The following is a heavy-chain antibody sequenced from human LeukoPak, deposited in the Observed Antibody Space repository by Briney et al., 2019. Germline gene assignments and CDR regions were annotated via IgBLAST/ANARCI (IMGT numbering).Heavy chain of an antibody. D-gene: IGHD1-1*01. CDR3: AKLDWNDVLYAFDI. CDR1: GFTFSSYA. J-gene: IGHJ3*02. Sequence: GGSLRLSCAASGFTFSSYAMSWVRQAPGKGLEWVSAIVGSGGNMYYADSVKGRFTISRDNSKNTLYPQMNSLRAEDTAVYYCAKLDWNDVLYAFDIWGQGTMVTVSS. V-gene: IGHV3-23*01. CDR2: IVGSGGNM.